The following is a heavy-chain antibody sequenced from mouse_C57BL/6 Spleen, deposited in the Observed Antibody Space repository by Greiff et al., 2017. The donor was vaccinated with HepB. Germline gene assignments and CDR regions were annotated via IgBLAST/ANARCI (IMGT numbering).Heavy chain of an antibody. V-gene: IGHV1-85*01. CDR1: GYTFTSYD. Sequence: VQLQESGPELVKPGASVKLSCKASGYTFTSYDINWVKQRPGQGLEWIGWIYPRDGSTKYNEKFKGKATLTVDTSSSTAYMELHSLISEDSAVYFCARSYYGPYWYFDVWGTGTTVTVSS. CDR3: ARSYYGPYWYFDV. CDR2: IYPRDGST. J-gene: IGHJ1*03. D-gene: IGHD1-2*01.